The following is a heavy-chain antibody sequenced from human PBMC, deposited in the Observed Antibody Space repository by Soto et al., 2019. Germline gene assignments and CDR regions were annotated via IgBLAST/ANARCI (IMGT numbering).Heavy chain of an antibody. J-gene: IGHJ6*02. CDR2: IIANHGIA. V-gene: IGHV1-69*04. CDR3: ASSGPGEDYYYYYGMDV. D-gene: IGHD3-10*01. CDR1: GYTFTSYG. Sequence: SVKVSCKASGYTFTSYGISWVRQAPGQGLEWMGRIIANHGIANYAQKFQGRVTITADTSTSTAYMELSSLRSEDTAVYYCASSGPGEDYYYYYGMDVWGQGTTVTVS.